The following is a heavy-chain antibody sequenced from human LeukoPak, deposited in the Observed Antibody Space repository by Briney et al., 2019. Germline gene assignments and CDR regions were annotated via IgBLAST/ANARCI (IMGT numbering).Heavy chain of an antibody. D-gene: IGHD3-22*01. CDR3: ARTYYYDSSGYPKLNDY. Sequence: PSETLSLTCTVSGGSISSGSYYWSWIRQPAGKGLEWIGRIYTSGSTNYNPSLKSRVTISVDTSKNQFSLKLSSVTAADTAVYYCARTYYYDSSGYPKLNDYWGQGTLVTVSS. V-gene: IGHV4-61*02. CDR2: IYTSGST. J-gene: IGHJ4*02. CDR1: GGSISSGSYY.